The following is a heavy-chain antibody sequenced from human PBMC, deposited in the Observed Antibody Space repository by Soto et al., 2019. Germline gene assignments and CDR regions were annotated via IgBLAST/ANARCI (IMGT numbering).Heavy chain of an antibody. J-gene: IGHJ6*02. V-gene: IGHV4-39*01. CDR1: GGSISSSSYY. Sequence: SETLSLTCTVSGGSISSSSYYWGWIRQPPGKGLEWIGSIYYSGSTYYNPSLKSRVTISVDTSKNQFSLKLSSVTAADTAVYYCARKRGSGSYPEYYYYYGMDVWGQGTTVTVPS. CDR2: IYYSGST. D-gene: IGHD1-26*01. CDR3: ARKRGSGSYPEYYYYYGMDV.